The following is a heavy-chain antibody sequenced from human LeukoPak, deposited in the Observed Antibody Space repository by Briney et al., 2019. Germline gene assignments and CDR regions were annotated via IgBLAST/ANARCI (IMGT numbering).Heavy chain of an antibody. CDR2: MSGSGGST. J-gene: IGHJ3*02. Sequence: GGSLRLSCAASGFSFSSYGMSWVRQAPGKGLEWVSAMSGSGGSTYYADSVKGRFTISRDNSKNTLYLQVNSLRAEDTAVYYCAKPVGPSDAFDMWGQGTMVTVSS. V-gene: IGHV3-23*01. D-gene: IGHD1-26*01. CDR3: AKPVGPSDAFDM. CDR1: GFSFSSYG.